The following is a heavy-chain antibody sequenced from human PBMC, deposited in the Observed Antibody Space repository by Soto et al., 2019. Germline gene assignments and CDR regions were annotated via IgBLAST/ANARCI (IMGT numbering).Heavy chain of an antibody. CDR3: AKSFAGYCSGGSCYSEWYFDL. D-gene: IGHD2-15*01. J-gene: IGHJ2*01. CDR2: ISGSGGNT. CDR1: GFTFSSYA. V-gene: IGHV3-23*01. Sequence: EVQLLESGGGLVQPGGSLRLSCAASGFTFSSYARSWVRQAPGKGLEWVSAISGSGGNTYYADSVKGRFTISRDNSKNTLYLQMNSLRAEDTAVYYCAKSFAGYCSGGSCYSEWYFDLWGRGTLVTVSS.